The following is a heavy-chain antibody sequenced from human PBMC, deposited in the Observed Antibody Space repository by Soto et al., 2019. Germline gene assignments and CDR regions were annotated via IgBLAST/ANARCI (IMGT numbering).Heavy chain of an antibody. J-gene: IGHJ3*02. Sequence: QLQLQESGPGLVKPSETLSLTCNVSGGSISTTRSYWAWIRQPPGKGLEWIGSMYYSGNTYSNPSLTARVTITAETPKNQFSLKLTSVTAVDTAVYYCARLGMGFDWPRNAFDIWGQGKMVTVSS. CDR2: MYYSGNT. V-gene: IGHV4-39*01. CDR1: GGSISTTRSY. D-gene: IGHD3-9*01. CDR3: ARLGMGFDWPRNAFDI.